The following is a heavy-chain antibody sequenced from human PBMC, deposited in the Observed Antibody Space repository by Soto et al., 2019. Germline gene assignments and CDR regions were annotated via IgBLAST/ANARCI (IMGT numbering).Heavy chain of an antibody. CDR1: GYTFTSYG. CDR2: ISAYNGNT. Sequence: AAVKVSCKASGYTFTSYGISWVRQAPGQGLEWMGWISAYNGNTNYAQKLQGRVTMTTDTSTSTAYMELRSLRSDDTAGYYCARDRQVWSGYPRDYYYGMDVWGAGTKVIVSS. D-gene: IGHD3-3*01. V-gene: IGHV1-18*04. J-gene: IGHJ6*04. CDR3: ARDRQVWSGYPRDYYYGMDV.